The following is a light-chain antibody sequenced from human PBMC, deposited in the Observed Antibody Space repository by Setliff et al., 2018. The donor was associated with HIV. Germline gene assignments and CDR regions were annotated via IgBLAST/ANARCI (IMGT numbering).Light chain of an antibody. CDR2: DVF. J-gene: IGLJ1*01. CDR1: SSDVGAYNF. CDR3: SSFTTIRKFV. V-gene: IGLV2-14*03. Sequence: QPALTQPASVSESPGQSITISCTGTSSDVGAYNFVSWYQQYPGKAPQLMIYDVFGRPSGVSHRFSGSKSGNTASLIISGLRPEDEADYYCSSFTTIRKFVFGTGTKVTVL.